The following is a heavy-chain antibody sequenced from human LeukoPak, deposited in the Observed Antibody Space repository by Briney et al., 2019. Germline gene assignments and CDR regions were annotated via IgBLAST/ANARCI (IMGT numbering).Heavy chain of an antibody. CDR2: TNRDGSER. CDR1: EFTFTNFW. J-gene: IGHJ3*02. V-gene: IGHV3-7*01. Sequence: GGSLRLSCAASEFTFTNFWMSWVRQAPGKGLEWVANTNRDGSERYYVDSVKGRVTISRDNAMNFLYLQLNSLRVDDTAVYYCARDSASCRGCAFDIWGQGTVVTVSS. D-gene: IGHD2-2*01. CDR3: ARDSASCRGCAFDI.